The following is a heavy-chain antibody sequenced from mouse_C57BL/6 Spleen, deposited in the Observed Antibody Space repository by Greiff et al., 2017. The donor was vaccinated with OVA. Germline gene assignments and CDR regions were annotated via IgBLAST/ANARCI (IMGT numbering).Heavy chain of an antibody. J-gene: IGHJ2*01. V-gene: IGHV1-7*01. D-gene: IGHD1-1*01. Sequence: VKLMESGAELAKPGASVKLSCKASGYTFTSYWMHWVKQRPGQGLEWIGYINPSSGYTKYNQKFKDKATLTADKSSSTAYMQLSSLTYEDSAVYYCAITTVVLRGGFDYWGQGTTLTVSS. CDR1: GYTFTSYW. CDR2: INPSSGYT. CDR3: AITTVVLRGGFDY.